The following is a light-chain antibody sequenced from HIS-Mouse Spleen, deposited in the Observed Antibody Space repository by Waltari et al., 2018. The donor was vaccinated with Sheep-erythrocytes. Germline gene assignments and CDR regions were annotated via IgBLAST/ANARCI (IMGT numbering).Light chain of an antibody. CDR1: SSDVGGYNS. V-gene: IGLV2-11*01. CDR2: NVS. Sequence: QSALTQPRSVSGSPGQSVTISCTGTSSDVGGYNSVSWYQRHPGKAPKLMIYNVSKRPSGVPDRFSGSNSGNTATLTISGTQAMDEADYYCQAWDSSHVVFGGGTKLTVL. CDR3: QAWDSSHVV. J-gene: IGLJ2*01.